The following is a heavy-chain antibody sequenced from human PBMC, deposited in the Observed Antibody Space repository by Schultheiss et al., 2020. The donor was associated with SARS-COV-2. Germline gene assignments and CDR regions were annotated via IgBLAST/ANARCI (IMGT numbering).Heavy chain of an antibody. V-gene: IGHV4-31*11. CDR3: ARLAVSWFDP. CDR2: IYYSGST. Sequence: SETLSLTCAVYGGSFSGYYWSWIRQHPGKGLEWIGYIYYSGSTYYNPSLKSRVTISVDTSKNQFSLKLSSVTAADTAVYYCARLAVSWFDPWGQGTLVTVSS. CDR1: GGSFSGYY. J-gene: IGHJ5*02. D-gene: IGHD2-8*02.